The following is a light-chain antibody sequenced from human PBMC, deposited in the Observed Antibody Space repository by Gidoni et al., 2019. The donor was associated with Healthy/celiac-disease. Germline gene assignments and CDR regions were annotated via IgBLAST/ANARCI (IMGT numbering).Light chain of an antibody. V-gene: IGLV2-14*01. J-gene: IGLJ1*01. Sequence: QSALPQPASVSGSPGQSITISCTGTSSDIGDYNSVSWYQQHPGKAPKLMIYDVSNRPSGVSNRFSGSKSGNTASLTISGLQAEDEADYYCSSYTSSSTYVFGTGTKVTVL. CDR3: SSYTSSSTYV. CDR2: DVS. CDR1: SSDIGDYNS.